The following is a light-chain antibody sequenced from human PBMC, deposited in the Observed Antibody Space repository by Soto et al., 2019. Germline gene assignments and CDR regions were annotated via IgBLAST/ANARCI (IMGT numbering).Light chain of an antibody. CDR2: NSF. V-gene: IGLV1-44*01. CDR1: SSNIGTNT. Sequence: QSVLTQPPSASGTPGQRVTISCSGSSSNIGTNTVNWYQHLPGAAPKLLIYNSFQRPSGVPDRFSGSKSGTSVSLAISGLQSEDEADYYCASWDDSLNAVVFSGGTQLTVL. CDR3: ASWDDSLNAVV. J-gene: IGLJ2*01.